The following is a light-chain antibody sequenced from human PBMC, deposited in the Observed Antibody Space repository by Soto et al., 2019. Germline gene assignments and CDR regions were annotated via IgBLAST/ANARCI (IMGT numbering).Light chain of an antibody. J-gene: IGKJ4*01. Sequence: EIVVTQSPATLSVSPGERATLSCRASQSVGNNFAWYQQKPGQAPRLLIFATSTRATGVPARFSGSRSGTEFTLTISSLQSEDVAVYYCQQYGDWPLTFGGGAKVEIE. V-gene: IGKV3-15*01. CDR2: ATS. CDR1: QSVGNN. CDR3: QQYGDWPLT.